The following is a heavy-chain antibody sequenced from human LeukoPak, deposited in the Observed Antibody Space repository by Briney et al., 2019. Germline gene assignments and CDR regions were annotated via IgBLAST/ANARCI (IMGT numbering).Heavy chain of an antibody. Sequence: SETLSLTCTVSGGSVSSGSYYWSWIRQPPGKGLEWIGYIYYSGSTNYNPSLKNRVTISLGTSKNQFSLRLSSVTAADTAVYYCALWFCSRTSCYVDYWGQGTLVTVSS. CDR3: ALWFCSRTSCYVDY. CDR2: IYYSGST. CDR1: GGSVSSGSYY. J-gene: IGHJ4*02. D-gene: IGHD2-2*01. V-gene: IGHV4-61*01.